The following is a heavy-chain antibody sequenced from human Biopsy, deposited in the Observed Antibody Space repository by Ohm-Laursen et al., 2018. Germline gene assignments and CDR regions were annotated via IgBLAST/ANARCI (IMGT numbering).Heavy chain of an antibody. CDR2: ISSSGATI. V-gene: IGHV3-11*01. D-gene: IGHD1-7*01. CDR1: GFTFSDHH. J-gene: IGHJ6*02. Sequence: SLRLSCAASGFTFSDHHMAWVRQAPGKGLEWLSYISSSGATIKYADSVKGRSTISRDNAKNSLYLRMNSLRAEDTALYYCVKDTNWNYVWDRPGATKGMDVWGQGTTVTVSS. CDR3: VKDTNWNYVWDRPGATKGMDV.